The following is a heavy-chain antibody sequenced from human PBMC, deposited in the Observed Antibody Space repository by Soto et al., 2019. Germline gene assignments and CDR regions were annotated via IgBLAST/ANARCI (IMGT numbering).Heavy chain of an antibody. Sequence: SVKVSCKASGGTFSSYAISWVRQAPGQGLEWMGGIIPIFGTANYAQKFQGRVTITADESTSTAYMELSSLRSEDTAVYYCARRKVYGSGSYSFDYRGQGTLVTVSS. CDR2: IIPIFGTA. V-gene: IGHV1-69*13. CDR1: GGTFSSYA. CDR3: ARRKVYGSGSYSFDY. D-gene: IGHD3-10*01. J-gene: IGHJ4*02.